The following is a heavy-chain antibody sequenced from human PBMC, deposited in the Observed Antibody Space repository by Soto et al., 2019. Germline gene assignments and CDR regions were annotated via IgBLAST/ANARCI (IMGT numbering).Heavy chain of an antibody. CDR1: GYTFTSYG. D-gene: IGHD1-1*01. CDR3: ARELFDNWSDEALDAFDI. Sequence: ASVKVSCKASGYTFTSYGISWVRQAPGQGLEGMGWISAYNGNTNYAQKLQGRVTMTTDTSTSTAYMELRSLRSDDTAVYYCARELFDNWSDEALDAFDIWGQGTMVTVSS. CDR2: ISAYNGNT. J-gene: IGHJ3*02. V-gene: IGHV1-18*01.